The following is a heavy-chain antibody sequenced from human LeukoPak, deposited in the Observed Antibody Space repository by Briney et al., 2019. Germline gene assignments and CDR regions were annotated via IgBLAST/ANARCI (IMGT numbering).Heavy chain of an antibody. V-gene: IGHV4-59*01. J-gene: IGHJ4*02. D-gene: IGHD1-1*01. Sequence: SETLSLTCTVSGGSITTYYLSWIRQSPGKGLEWIGDFYNSGGTYYNPSLKSRVTISRDASKNQFSMKVSSVTAADTAVYYCARGTGRIDYWGQGIRVAVSS. CDR3: ARGTGRIDY. CDR1: GGSITTYY. CDR2: FYNSGGT.